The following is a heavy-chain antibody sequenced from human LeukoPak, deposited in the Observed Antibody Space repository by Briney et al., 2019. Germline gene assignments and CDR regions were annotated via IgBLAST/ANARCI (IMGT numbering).Heavy chain of an antibody. V-gene: IGHV3-43D*03. Sequence: GGSLRLSCAASGFTFDEYAMHWVRQAPGKGLEWVSLISWDGGSTYYADSVKGRFTISRDNSKNSLYLQMNSLRAEDTAVYYCARWELGGGFDYWGQGTLVTVSS. J-gene: IGHJ4*02. D-gene: IGHD1-26*01. CDR3: ARWELGGGFDY. CDR2: ISWDGGST. CDR1: GFTFDEYA.